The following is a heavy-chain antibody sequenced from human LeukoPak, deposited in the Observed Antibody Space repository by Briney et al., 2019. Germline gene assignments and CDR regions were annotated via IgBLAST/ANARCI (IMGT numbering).Heavy chain of an antibody. Sequence: GESLKISCKGSGYSFTSYWIGWVRQMPGKGLEWMGIIYPGDSDTRYSPSFQGQVTISADKSISTAYLQWSSLKASDTAMYYCARAGKLYYGSGSPRSYFDYWGQGTLVTVSS. CDR2: IYPGDSDT. CDR3: ARAGKLYYGSGSPRSYFDY. V-gene: IGHV5-51*01. D-gene: IGHD3-10*01. CDR1: GYSFTSYW. J-gene: IGHJ4*02.